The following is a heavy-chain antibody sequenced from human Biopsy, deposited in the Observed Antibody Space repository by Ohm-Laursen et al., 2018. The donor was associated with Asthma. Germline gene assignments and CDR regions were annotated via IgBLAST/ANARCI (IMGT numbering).Heavy chain of an antibody. V-gene: IGHV1-18*01. CDR3: ARAVDYSHYYGIDV. J-gene: IGHJ6*02. D-gene: IGHD3-10*01. Sequence: PSVTASCQTSGYTSNSAGITWVRQAPGQGLEWMGWFSVYNGNTKVAQKLQDRVTMITDTSTSTAYMELRSLRSDDTAVYFCARAVDYSHYYGIDVWGQGTTVTVS. CDR1: GYTSNSAG. CDR2: FSVYNGNT.